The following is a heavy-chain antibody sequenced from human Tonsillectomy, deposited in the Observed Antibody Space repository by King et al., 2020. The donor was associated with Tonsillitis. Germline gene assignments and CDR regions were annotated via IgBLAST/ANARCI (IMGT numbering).Heavy chain of an antibody. CDR2: IYYSGST. J-gene: IGHJ6*02. Sequence: QLQESGPGLVKPSETLSLTCTVSGGSVSSGSYYWSWIRQPPGKGLEWIGYIYYSGSTNYNPSLKSRVTISVDTSKNQFSLKLSSVTAADTAVYYCAREKGGSWFGEDYYYYYGMDVWGQGTTGTVSS. CDR3: AREKGGSWFGEDYYYYYGMDV. V-gene: IGHV4-61*01. D-gene: IGHD3-10*01. CDR1: GGSVSSGSYY.